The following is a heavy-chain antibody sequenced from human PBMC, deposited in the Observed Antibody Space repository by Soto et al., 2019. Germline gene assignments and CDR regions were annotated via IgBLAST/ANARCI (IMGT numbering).Heavy chain of an antibody. CDR2: IWYDGSNK. D-gene: IGHD1-26*01. V-gene: IGHV3-33*01. J-gene: IGHJ4*02. CDR3: ARRGAKHLARAPIAY. Sequence: QVQLVESGGGVVQPGRSLRLSCAASGFTFSSYGMHWVRQAPGKGLEWVAVIWYDGSNKYYADSVKGRFTISRDNSKNALYLQMNSLRAEDTAVYYCARRGAKHLARAPIAYWGQGTLVTVSS. CDR1: GFTFSSYG.